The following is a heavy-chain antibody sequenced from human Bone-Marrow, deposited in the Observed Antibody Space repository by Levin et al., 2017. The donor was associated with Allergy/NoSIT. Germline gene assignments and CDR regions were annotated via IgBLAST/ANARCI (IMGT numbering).Heavy chain of an antibody. CDR3: AREPHYSNYIFDS. J-gene: IGHJ4*02. D-gene: IGHD4-11*01. CDR2: LNVYGDNI. CDR1: GFAFSSYW. Sequence: PGGSLRLSCTASGFAFSSYWMHWVRQVPGKGLVWVARLNVYGDNIVYADSVKGRFTISRDNAKNTLYLQMNSLRAEDTAVYFCAREPHYSNYIFDSWGQGTLVTVSS. V-gene: IGHV3-74*01.